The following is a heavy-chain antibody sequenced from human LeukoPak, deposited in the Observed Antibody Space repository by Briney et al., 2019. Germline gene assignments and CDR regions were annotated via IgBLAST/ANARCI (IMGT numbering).Heavy chain of an antibody. CDR3: ASMVRGPVHFDY. CDR2: IYYSGST. CDR1: GGSISSYY. Sequence: PSETLSLTCTVSGGSISSYYWSWIRQPPGKGLEWIGYIYYSGSTNYNPSLKSRVTISVDTSKNQFSLKLSSVTAADTAVHYCASMVRGPVHFDYWGQGTLVTVSS. V-gene: IGHV4-59*08. D-gene: IGHD3-10*01. J-gene: IGHJ4*02.